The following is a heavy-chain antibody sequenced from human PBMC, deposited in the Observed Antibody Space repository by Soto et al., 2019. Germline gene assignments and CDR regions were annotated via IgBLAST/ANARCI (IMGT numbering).Heavy chain of an antibody. V-gene: IGHV4-30-4*01. J-gene: IGHJ3*02. CDR3: ASPWKSRGYSPGYWYDAFDI. D-gene: IGHD5-18*01. CDR2: IYYSGST. Sequence: PSETLSLTCTVSGGSISSGDYYWSWIRQPPGKGLEWIGYIYYSGSTYYNPSLKSRVTISLDTSKNQFSLKLSSVTAADTAVYYCASPWKSRGYSPGYWYDAFDIWGQGTMVTASS. CDR1: GGSISSGDYY.